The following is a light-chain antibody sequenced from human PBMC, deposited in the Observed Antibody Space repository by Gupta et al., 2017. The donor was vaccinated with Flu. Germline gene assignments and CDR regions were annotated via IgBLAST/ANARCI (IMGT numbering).Light chain of an antibody. Sequence: QSVLTQPPSVYGAPAQRVTISCTGSSSNIGAGYDVHWYQQLPVTAPNLPIYANRNRPSGVPDRFSGSKSGTSASLAITGLQAEDEADYYCQSYDSSRRGHYVFGTGTNVTVL. J-gene: IGLJ1*01. CDR3: QSYDSSRRGHYV. V-gene: IGLV1-40*01. CDR1: SSNIGAGYD. CDR2: ANR.